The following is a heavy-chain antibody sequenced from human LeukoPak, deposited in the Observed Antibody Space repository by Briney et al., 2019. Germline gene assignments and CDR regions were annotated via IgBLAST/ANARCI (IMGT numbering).Heavy chain of an antibody. CDR2: IKEDGSEK. V-gene: IGHV3-7*01. CDR1: GFTFRNYW. CDR3: ARVGSQSFDY. J-gene: IGHJ4*02. D-gene: IGHD1-26*01. Sequence: GGSLRLSCAVSGFTFRNYWMSWVRQPPGKGLEWVANIKEDGSEKYYADSVKGRFTISRGNAKNSLYLQMNSLRVEDTAVYHCARVGSQSFDYWGQGTLVTVSS.